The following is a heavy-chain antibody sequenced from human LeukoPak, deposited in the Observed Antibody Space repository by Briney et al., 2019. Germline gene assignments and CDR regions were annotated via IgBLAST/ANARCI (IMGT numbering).Heavy chain of an antibody. D-gene: IGHD1-7*01. Sequence: GGSLRLSCTASGFTFSSIGVSWVRQAPGKGLEWVSSISASGGDTFYADSVKGRFTISRDNSKNTLYLQMISLRAEDTAVYYCTKDWNSQFDDWGQGTLVTVSS. CDR3: TKDWNSQFDD. CDR1: GFTFSSIG. CDR2: ISASGGDT. V-gene: IGHV3-23*01. J-gene: IGHJ4*02.